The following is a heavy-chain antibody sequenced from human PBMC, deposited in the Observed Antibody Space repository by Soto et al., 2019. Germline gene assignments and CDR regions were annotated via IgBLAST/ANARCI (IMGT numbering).Heavy chain of an antibody. D-gene: IGHD3-10*01. J-gene: IGHJ6*02. V-gene: IGHV1-69*13. CDR3: AREATMVRGVIGYYYYGMDV. CDR1: GGTFSSYA. Sequence: SVKVSCKASGGTFSSYAISWVRQAPGQGLEWMGGIIPIFGTANYAQKFQGRVTITADESTSTAYMELSSLRSEDTAVYYCAREATMVRGVIGYYYYGMDVWGQGTKVTVSS. CDR2: IIPIFGTA.